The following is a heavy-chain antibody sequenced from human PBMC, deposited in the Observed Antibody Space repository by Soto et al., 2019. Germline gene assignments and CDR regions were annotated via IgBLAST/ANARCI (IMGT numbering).Heavy chain of an antibody. CDR3: AHAFGGTSWPNDAFDV. Sequence: QITLKESGPTLVKPTQTLTLTCIFSGFSFTADGVGVGWIRQPPGKALEWLALIYWDDDTRYRASLKSRLTITKDSSKNQLVLTMTHMDPVDTATYYCAHAFGGTSWPNDAFDVWGQGTVVTVSS. CDR1: GFSFTADGVG. V-gene: IGHV2-5*02. J-gene: IGHJ3*01. CDR2: IYWDDDT. D-gene: IGHD3-16*01.